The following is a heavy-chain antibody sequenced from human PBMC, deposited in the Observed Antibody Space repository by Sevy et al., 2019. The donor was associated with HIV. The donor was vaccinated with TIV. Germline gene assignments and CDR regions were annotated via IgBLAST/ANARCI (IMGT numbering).Heavy chain of an antibody. Sequence: SETLSLTCAVYGRSFSDYSDYSWNWIRQRPEKGLEWIGEVNHVGSTNNSPSLKSRVSISLDMSKSQISLKLTSVTAADTAVYYCARSTGGGKFDYWGQGTLVTVSS. CDR1: GRSFSDYSDYS. J-gene: IGHJ4*02. D-gene: IGHD2-15*01. CDR2: VNHVGST. CDR3: ARSTGGGKFDY. V-gene: IGHV4-34*01.